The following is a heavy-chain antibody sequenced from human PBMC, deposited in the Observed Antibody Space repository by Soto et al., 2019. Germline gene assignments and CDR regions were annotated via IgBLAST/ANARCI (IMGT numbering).Heavy chain of an antibody. CDR3: ARDGDIVVVPAATDSYYYYYYGMDG. CDR1: GYTFTSYG. V-gene: IGHV1-18*01. CDR2: ISAYNGNT. J-gene: IGHJ6*02. Sequence: QVKLVQSGAEVKKPGASVKVSCKASGYTFTSYGIIWVRQAPGQGLEWMGWISAYNGNTNYAQKLQGRVTMTTDTSTRTGYMELRSLRADDTAVDYCARDGDIVVVPAATDSYYYYYYGMDGWGQGTTVTVSS. D-gene: IGHD2-2*01.